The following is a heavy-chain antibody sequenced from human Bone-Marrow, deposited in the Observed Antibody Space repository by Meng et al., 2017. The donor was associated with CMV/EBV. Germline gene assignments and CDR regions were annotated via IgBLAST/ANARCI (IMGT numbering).Heavy chain of an antibody. Sequence: GGSLRLSCAVLGFTFSSYWMHWVRQAPGKGLEWVSYISSSGSTIYYEDSVKGRFTISRDSANNSLYLQMNGLRAEDTAVYYCAREFAPRNYYYGMDVWGQGTTVTVSS. J-gene: IGHJ6*02. CDR3: AREFAPRNYYYGMDV. D-gene: IGHD1-14*01. V-gene: IGHV3-48*04. CDR1: GFTFSSYW. CDR2: ISSSGSTI.